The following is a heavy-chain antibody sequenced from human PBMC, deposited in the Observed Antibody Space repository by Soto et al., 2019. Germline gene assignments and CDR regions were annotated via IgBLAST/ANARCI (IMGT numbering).Heavy chain of an antibody. J-gene: IGHJ6*02. D-gene: IGHD3-22*01. CDR1: GGSVSSGSYY. Sequence: SETLSLTCTVSGGSVSSGSYYWSWIWQPPGKGLEWIGYIYYSGSTNYNPSLKSRVTISVDTSKNQFSLKLSSVTAADTAVYYCAGAIVVVTDYYGMDVWGQGTTVTVSS. CDR3: AGAIVVVTDYYGMDV. V-gene: IGHV4-61*01. CDR2: IYYSGST.